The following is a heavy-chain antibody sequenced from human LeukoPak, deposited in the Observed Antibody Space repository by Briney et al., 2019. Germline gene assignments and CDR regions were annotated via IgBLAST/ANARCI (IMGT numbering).Heavy chain of an antibody. D-gene: IGHD3-10*01. V-gene: IGHV3-9*01. J-gene: IGHJ4*02. CDR2: ISWNSGSI. Sequence: PGRSLRLSCAASGFTFDDYAMHWVRQAPGKGLEWVSGISWNSGSIGYADSVKGRFTISRDNPKNSLYLQMNSLRAEDTALYYCAKDIKYYGSGSYPVFDYWGQGTLVTVSS. CDR3: AKDIKYYGSGSYPVFDY. CDR1: GFTFDDYA.